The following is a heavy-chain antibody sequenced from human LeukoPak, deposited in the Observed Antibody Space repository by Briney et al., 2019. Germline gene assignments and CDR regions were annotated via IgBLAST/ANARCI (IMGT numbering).Heavy chain of an antibody. D-gene: IGHD2-8*01. Sequence: ASVKVSCKASGYTFTDYYIHWVRQPPGQGLEWMGWINPNGGGTNYPQKFQGRVTMTRDTSISTAYMDLSRLRSDDTAVYYCARGLVVLDIDYWGQGTLVTVSS. CDR3: ARGLVVLDIDY. CDR2: INPNGGGT. J-gene: IGHJ4*02. V-gene: IGHV1-2*02. CDR1: GYTFTDYY.